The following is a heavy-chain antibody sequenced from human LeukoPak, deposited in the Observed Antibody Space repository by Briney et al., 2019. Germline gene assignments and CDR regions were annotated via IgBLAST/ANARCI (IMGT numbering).Heavy chain of an antibody. D-gene: IGHD4-11*01. CDR3: ARGIAQTTLNAFDI. CDR1: GFTFSSSD. Sequence: GGSLTLSCAASGFTFSSSDMHWVRRAPGKGLEWVAFIRYDGSNKYYADSVKGRFTISRDNSKNTLYLQMNSLRAEDTAVYYCARGIAQTTLNAFDIWGQGTEVIVSS. V-gene: IGHV3-30*02. CDR2: IRYDGSNK. J-gene: IGHJ3*02.